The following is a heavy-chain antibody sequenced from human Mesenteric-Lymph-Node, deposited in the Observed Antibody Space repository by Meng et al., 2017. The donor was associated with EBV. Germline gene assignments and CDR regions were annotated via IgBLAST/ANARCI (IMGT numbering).Heavy chain of an antibody. V-gene: IGHV4-34*02. D-gene: IGHD4-23*01. CDR2: INHSGGT. J-gene: IGHJ4*02. Sequence: QAKFQQWGAGLLKPSETLPLTGAVYGDSFSGYFWSWIRQPPGKGLEWIGEINHSGGTNYNPSLESRVTISVDASKNQFSLKLRSVTAADTAVYYCARGGGVLTPLDYWGQGGLVTVSS. CDR3: ARGGGVLTPLDY. CDR1: GDSFSGYF.